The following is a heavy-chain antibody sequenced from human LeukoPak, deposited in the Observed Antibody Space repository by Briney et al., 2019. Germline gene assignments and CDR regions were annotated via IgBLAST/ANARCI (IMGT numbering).Heavy chain of an antibody. J-gene: IGHJ4*01. CDR2: ISGTSSYI. CDR3: ARDSAAGTTSFSFDL. V-gene: IGHV3-21*01. CDR1: GFTFSTYS. Sequence: GGSLRLSCAASGFTFSTYSMNWVRQAPGKGLEWVSFISGTSSYIYYADSVKGRFTISRDNARNSLYLQMNSLRAEDTAVYYCARDSAAGTTSFSFDLWGHGTLVTVSS. D-gene: IGHD6-13*01.